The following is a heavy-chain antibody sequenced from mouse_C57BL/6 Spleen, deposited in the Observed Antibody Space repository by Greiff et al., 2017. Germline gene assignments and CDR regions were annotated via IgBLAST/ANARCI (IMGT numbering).Heavy chain of an antibody. Sequence: VQLQQPGAELVKPGASVKMSCTASGYTFTSYWITWVKQTPGQGLEWIGDIYPGSGSTAYNEKFTSKATLTVDTSSSTAYMQLSSLTSEDSAVYYCARNNFYCGSSPYAMDYWGQGTSVTVSS. CDR2: IYPGSGST. J-gene: IGHJ4*01. V-gene: IGHV1-55*01. CDR3: ARNNFYCGSSPYAMDY. CDR1: GYTFTSYW. D-gene: IGHD1-1*01.